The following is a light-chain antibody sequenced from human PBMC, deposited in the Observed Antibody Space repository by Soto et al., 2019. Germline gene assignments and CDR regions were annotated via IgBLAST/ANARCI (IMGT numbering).Light chain of an antibody. V-gene: IGKV3-20*01. CDR2: GAS. CDR1: QSVSSNY. CDR3: QQYGSSLPWT. Sequence: EIVLTQSPGTLSLSPGERATLSCRASQSVSSNYLAWYQQKPGQAPRLLIYGASSRATGIPDRFSGSGSGTDFTLTINRLEPEDFAVYYCQQYGSSLPWTFGQGTKLEIK. J-gene: IGKJ1*01.